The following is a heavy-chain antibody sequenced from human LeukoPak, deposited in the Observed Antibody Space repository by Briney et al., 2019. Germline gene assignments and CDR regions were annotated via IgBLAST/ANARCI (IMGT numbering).Heavy chain of an antibody. CDR3: ARGQNYYGSGNVAGFDY. Sequence: GASVKVSCKASGYTFTGYYMHWVRQAPGQGLEWMGWINPNSGGTNYAQKFQGRVTMTRNTSISTAYMELSSLRSEDTAVYYCARGQNYYGSGNVAGFDYWGQGTLVTVSS. J-gene: IGHJ4*02. CDR1: GYTFTGYY. V-gene: IGHV1-2*02. CDR2: INPNSGGT. D-gene: IGHD3-10*01.